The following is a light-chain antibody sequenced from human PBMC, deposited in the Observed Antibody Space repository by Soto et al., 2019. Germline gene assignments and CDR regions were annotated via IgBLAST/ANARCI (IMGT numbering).Light chain of an antibody. J-gene: IGLJ1*01. Sequence: QSALTQPASVSGSPGQSITFSCTGTSSDIGGYNYVSWYQQHPGKAPKLMIYEVSNRPSGVSDRFSGSKSGNTASLTISGLQAEDDADYYCTSYTSSTTNYVFGTGTKLTVL. CDR3: TSYTSSTTNYV. V-gene: IGLV2-14*01. CDR2: EVS. CDR1: SSDIGGYNY.